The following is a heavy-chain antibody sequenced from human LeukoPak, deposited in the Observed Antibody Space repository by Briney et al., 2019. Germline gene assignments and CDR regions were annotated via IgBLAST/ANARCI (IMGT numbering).Heavy chain of an antibody. V-gene: IGHV1-2*02. D-gene: IGHD5-24*01. Sequence: GASVKVSCKASGYTFTGYYMHWVRQAPGQGLEWMGWINPNSGDTNYAQKFQGRVTMTRDTSISTAYMELSRLRSDDTAVYHCARVWRDGYNPFDYWGQGTLVAVSS. CDR1: GYTFTGYY. CDR3: ARVWRDGYNPFDY. CDR2: INPNSGDT. J-gene: IGHJ4*02.